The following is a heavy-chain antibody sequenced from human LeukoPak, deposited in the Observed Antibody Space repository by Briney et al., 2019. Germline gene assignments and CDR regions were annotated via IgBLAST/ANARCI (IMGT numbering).Heavy chain of an antibody. CDR1: GFTFSSYA. V-gene: IGHV3-23*01. J-gene: IGHJ4*02. Sequence: GGSLRLSCAASGFTFSSYAMSWVRQAPGKGLEWVSAKSGDGGSTYYADSVKGRFTISRDNSKNTLYLQMDSLRAEDTAVYYCALVSLFSSSWYGDYWGQGTLVTVSS. CDR3: ALVSLFSSSWYGDY. D-gene: IGHD6-13*01. CDR2: KSGDGGST.